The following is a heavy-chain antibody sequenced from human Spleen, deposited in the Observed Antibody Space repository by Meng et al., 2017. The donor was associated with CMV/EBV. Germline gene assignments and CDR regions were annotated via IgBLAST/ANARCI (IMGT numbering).Heavy chain of an antibody. V-gene: IGHV3-30*02. D-gene: IGHD4-11*01. J-gene: IGHJ4*02. CDR2: IRYDGSNK. CDR1: GFTFRSYA. CDR3: AKVPAYSNYGGVFDY. Sequence: GESLKISCEASGFTFRSYAMNWVRQAPGKGLEWVAFIRYDGSNKYYADSVKGRFTISRDNSKNTLYLQMNSLRADDTAVYYCAKVPAYSNYGGVFDYWGQGTLVTVSS.